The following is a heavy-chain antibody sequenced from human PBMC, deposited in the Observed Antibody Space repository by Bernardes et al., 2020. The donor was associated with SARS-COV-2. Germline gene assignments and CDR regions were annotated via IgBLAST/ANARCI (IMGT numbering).Heavy chain of an antibody. J-gene: IGHJ6*04. D-gene: IGHD3-10*01. Sequence: SETLSLTCTVSGGSISSSSYYWGWIRQPPGKGLEWIGCIYYSGSTYYNPSLKSRVTISVDTSKNQFSLKLSSVTAADTAVYYCAREPLSGVSKVRGDIKRYSMDVGGKGTTVTVSS. CDR3: AREPLSGVSKVRGDIKRYSMDV. CDR2: IYYSGST. V-gene: IGHV4-39*07. CDR1: GGSISSSSYY.